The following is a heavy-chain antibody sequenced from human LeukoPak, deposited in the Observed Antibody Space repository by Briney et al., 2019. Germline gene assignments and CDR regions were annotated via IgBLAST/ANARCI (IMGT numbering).Heavy chain of an antibody. CDR2: IYYSGST. D-gene: IGHD1-1*01. CDR1: SGSISSYY. J-gene: IGHJ2*01. Sequence: PSETLSLTCTVSSGSISSYYWSWIRQPPGKGLEWNGYIYYSGSTNYNPSLKSRVPISVDTSKDQFSLKLSSVTATATPVYYCARVGRDWYFDLWGRGTLVTVSS. CDR3: ARVGRDWYFDL. V-gene: IGHV4-59*01.